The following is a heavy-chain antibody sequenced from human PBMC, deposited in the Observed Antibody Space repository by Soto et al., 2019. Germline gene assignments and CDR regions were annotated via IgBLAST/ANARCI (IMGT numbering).Heavy chain of an antibody. V-gene: IGHV4-30-2*05. CDR3: ARGNTPLDY. D-gene: IGHD2-15*01. Sequence: SETLSLTCAVSGGSISSGGYSWIWIRQPPGKGLEWIGYIYYSGNTYYNPSLKSRVTISVDTSKNQFSLKVSSVTAADTAVYYCARGNTPLDYWGQGTLVTVSS. CDR2: IYYSGNT. CDR1: GGSISSGGYS. J-gene: IGHJ4*02.